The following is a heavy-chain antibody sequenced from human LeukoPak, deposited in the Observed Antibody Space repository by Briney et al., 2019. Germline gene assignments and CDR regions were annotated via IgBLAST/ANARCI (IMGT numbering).Heavy chain of an antibody. Sequence: PSETLSLTCSVSGGSITSSSYYWGWIRQPPEKGLEWIGSIYYTGGTNYSPSLKSRVTMFVDTSKNQFSLKLGSVTAADTAVYYCARHGGTRITLVEVYYFDYWGQGNLVTVSS. J-gene: IGHJ4*02. CDR1: GGSITSSSYY. V-gene: IGHV4-39*01. CDR2: IYYTGGT. CDR3: ARHGGTRITLVEVYYFDY. D-gene: IGHD4-11*01.